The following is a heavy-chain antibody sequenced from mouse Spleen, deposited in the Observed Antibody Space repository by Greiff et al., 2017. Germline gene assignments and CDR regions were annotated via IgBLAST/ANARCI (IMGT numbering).Heavy chain of an antibody. V-gene: IGHV14-4*01. CDR1: GFNIKDDY. CDR3: TTITTVYYFDY. CDR2: IDPENGDT. D-gene: IGHD1-1*01. J-gene: IGHJ2*01. Sequence: EVQLQQSGAELVRPGASVKLSCTASGFNIKDDYMHWVKQRPEQGLEWIGWIDPENGDTEYASKFQGKATITADTSSNTAYLQLSSLTSEDTAVYYCTTITTVYYFDYWGQGTTLTVSS.